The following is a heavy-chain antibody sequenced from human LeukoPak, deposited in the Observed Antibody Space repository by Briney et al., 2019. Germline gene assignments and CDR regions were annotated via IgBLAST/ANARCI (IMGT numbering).Heavy chain of an antibody. CDR1: GYTFTHYG. J-gene: IGHJ6*03. V-gene: IGHV1-18*01. Sequence: GASVKVSCKASGYTFTHYGISWVRQAPGQGLEWMGWISAYNGNTNYAQKLQGRVTMTTDTSTSTAYMELRSLRSDDTAVYYCARAVIPSTQFYYYYYYMDVWGKGTTVTVSS. CDR3: ARAVIPSTQFYYYYYYMDV. CDR2: ISAYNGNT. D-gene: IGHD2-2*01.